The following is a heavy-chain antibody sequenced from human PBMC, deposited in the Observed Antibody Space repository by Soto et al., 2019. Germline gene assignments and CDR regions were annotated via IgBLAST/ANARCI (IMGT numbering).Heavy chain of an antibody. CDR1: RFTFGGYA. J-gene: IGHJ4*02. V-gene: IGHV3-23*01. CDR2: ITGNAANT. CDR3: AKSARECGGDCYFSYFDS. Sequence: GGSLRLSCSASRFTFGGYAMSWVRQAPGKGLEWVSGITGNAANTVYADSVKGRFTISRDNSKNALYLQLNSLRAEDTAVYFCAKSARECGGDCYFSYFDSWGQGALVTVFS. D-gene: IGHD2-21*02.